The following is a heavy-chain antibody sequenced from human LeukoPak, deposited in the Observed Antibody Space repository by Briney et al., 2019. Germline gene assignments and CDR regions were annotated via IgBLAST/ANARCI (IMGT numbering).Heavy chain of an antibody. J-gene: IGHJ6*02. V-gene: IGHV3-7*03. Sequence: GGSLRLSCAASGFTFSSYWMNWARQAPGKGLEWVASINHNGNVNYYVDSVKGRFTISRDDAKNSLYLQMSNLRAEDTAVYYCASGWVWGSYRPPGDYYYYGMDVWGQGTTVTVSS. CDR3: ASGWVWGSYRPPGDYYYYGMDV. CDR1: GFTFSSYW. D-gene: IGHD3-16*02. CDR2: INHNGNVN.